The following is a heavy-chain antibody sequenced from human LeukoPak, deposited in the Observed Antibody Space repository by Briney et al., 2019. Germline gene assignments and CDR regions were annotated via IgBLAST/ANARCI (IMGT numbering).Heavy chain of an antibody. Sequence: GASVKVSCKASGYTFTGYYMHWVRQAPGQGLEWMGWINPNSGGTNYAQKFQGRVTMTRDTSISTAYMELSRLRSDDTAVYYCAGYTMVRGVPYYGMDVWGQGTMVTVSS. J-gene: IGHJ6*02. D-gene: IGHD3-10*01. CDR2: INPNSGGT. V-gene: IGHV1-2*02. CDR3: AGYTMVRGVPYYGMDV. CDR1: GYTFTGYY.